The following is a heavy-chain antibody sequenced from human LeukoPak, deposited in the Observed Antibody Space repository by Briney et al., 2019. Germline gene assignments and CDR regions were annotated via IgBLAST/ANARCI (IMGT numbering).Heavy chain of an antibody. V-gene: IGHV3-74*01. Sequence: PGRSLRLSCAASGFTFSSYWMHWVRQAPGKGLVWVSRINSDGSSTSYADSVKGRFTISRDNAKNTLYLQMNSLRAEDTAVYYCAGDWTIQWLVHGGLDYWGQGTLVTVSS. D-gene: IGHD6-19*01. CDR2: INSDGSST. CDR3: AGDWTIQWLVHGGLDY. CDR1: GFTFSSYW. J-gene: IGHJ4*02.